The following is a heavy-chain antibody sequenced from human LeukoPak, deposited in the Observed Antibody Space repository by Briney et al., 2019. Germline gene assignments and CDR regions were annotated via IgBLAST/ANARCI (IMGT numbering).Heavy chain of an antibody. CDR3: ATYYDRIDYYYYYGMDV. CDR2: FDPEDGET. CDR1: GYTLTELS. D-gene: IGHD3-22*01. V-gene: IGHV1-24*01. Sequence: ASVKVSCKVSGYTLTELSMHWVRQAPGKGLEWMGGFDPEDGETIYAQKFQGRVTMTEDTSTDTAYMELSSLRSEDTAVYYCATYYDRIDYYYYYGMDVRGQGTTVTVSS. J-gene: IGHJ6*02.